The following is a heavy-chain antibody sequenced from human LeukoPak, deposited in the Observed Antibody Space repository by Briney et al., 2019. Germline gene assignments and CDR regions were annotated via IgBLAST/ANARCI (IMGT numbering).Heavy chain of an antibody. CDR1: GFMLSSTW. D-gene: IGHD6-13*01. CDR2: INSDATST. V-gene: IGHV3-74*01. Sequence: GGSLRLSCAASGFMLSSTWMHWVRQAPGKGLVWVSRINSDATSTSYADSVRGRFTISRDDAKNTMYLQMNSLRAEDTAMYYCVRGSPGYSSSWHAYWGQGTLITVSS. J-gene: IGHJ4*02. CDR3: VRGSPGYSSSWHAY.